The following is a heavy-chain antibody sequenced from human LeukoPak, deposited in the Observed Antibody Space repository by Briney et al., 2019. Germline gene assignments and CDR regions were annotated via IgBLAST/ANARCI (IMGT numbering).Heavy chain of an antibody. D-gene: IGHD1-26*01. CDR1: GFTFSSYA. J-gene: IGHJ4*02. CDR2: ISGSGGST. CDR3: AKDSGTYYKGFDY. Sequence: TGGSLRLSCAASGFTFSSYAMSWVRQAPGKGLEWVSTISGSGGSTYYADSVKGRFTISRDNSKNTLYLQMNSLRAEDTAVYYCAKDSGTYYKGFDYWGQGTLVTVSS. V-gene: IGHV3-23*01.